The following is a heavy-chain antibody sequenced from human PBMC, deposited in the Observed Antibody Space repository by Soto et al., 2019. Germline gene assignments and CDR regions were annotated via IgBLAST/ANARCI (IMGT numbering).Heavy chain of an antibody. CDR3: ARDLSPLQTFHYSGRYYFDY. CDR1: GFTFSSYA. V-gene: IGHV3-30-3*01. Sequence: QVQLVESGGGVVQPGRSLRLSCAASGFTFSSYAMHWVRQAPGKGLEWVAVISYDGSNKYYADSVKGRFTISRDNSKNTLYLQMNSLRAEDTAVYYCARDLSPLQTFHYSGRYYFDYWGQGTLVTVSS. J-gene: IGHJ4*02. D-gene: IGHD1-26*01. CDR2: ISYDGSNK.